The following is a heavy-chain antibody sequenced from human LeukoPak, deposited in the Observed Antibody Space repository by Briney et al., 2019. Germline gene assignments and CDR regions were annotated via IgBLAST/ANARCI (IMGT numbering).Heavy chain of an antibody. CDR2: VYHSGSR. CDR1: GYSISSGYY. V-gene: IGHV4-38-2*01. CDR3: ARHRYWSYDY. Sequence: SETLSLTCAVSGYSISSGYYWGWIRQPPGRGLEWIGSVYHSGSRYYNPSLKSRVTISLDMSNNQFSLRLSSVTAADTAVYHCARHRYWSYDYWGQGTLVTVSS. D-gene: IGHD3-10*01. J-gene: IGHJ4*02.